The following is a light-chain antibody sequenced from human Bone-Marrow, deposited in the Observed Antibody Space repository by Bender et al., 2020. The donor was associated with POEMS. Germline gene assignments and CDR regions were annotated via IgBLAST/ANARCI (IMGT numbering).Light chain of an antibody. CDR3: WSYAGGIVV. CDR2: EAN. Sequence: QSALTQPASVSGSPEQSITISCTGTSSDVGTYNLVSWYQQHPGKAPKLMIYEANKRPSGVSNRFSGSKSGNTASLTISGLQAEDEAGYYCWSYAGGIVVFGGGTKLTVL. CDR1: SSDVGTYNL. V-gene: IGLV2-23*01. J-gene: IGLJ2*01.